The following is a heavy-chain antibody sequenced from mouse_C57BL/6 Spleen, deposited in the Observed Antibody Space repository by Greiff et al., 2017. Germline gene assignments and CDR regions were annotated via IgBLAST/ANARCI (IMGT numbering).Heavy chain of an antibody. CDR1: GYTFTSYW. V-gene: IGHV1-7*01. CDR3: ARSWSNYYYFDD. J-gene: IGHJ2*01. Sequence: QVHVKQSGAELAKPGASVKLSCKASGYTFTSYWMHWVKQRPGQGLEWIGYINPSSGYTKYNQKFKDKATLTADKSSSTAYMQLSSLTYEDSAVYYCARSWSNYYYFDDWGQGTTLTVSS. D-gene: IGHD2-5*01. CDR2: INPSSGYT.